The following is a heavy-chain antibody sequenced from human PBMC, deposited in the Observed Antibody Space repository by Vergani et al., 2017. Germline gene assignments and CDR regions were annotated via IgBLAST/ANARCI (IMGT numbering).Heavy chain of an antibody. V-gene: IGHV3-23*01. CDR1: GLTFSTYA. J-gene: IGHJ4*02. D-gene: IGHD7-27*01. CDR3: AKMGVKLGSDY. Sequence: EVQLLESGGGLVQPGGSLRLSCAVSGLTFSTYAMSWVRQAPGRGLEWVSAVSGNGDRTYYADSVKGRFTISRDNSKNTLYLQMNSLRAEDTAVYYWAKMGVKLGSDYWGQGTLVSVSS. CDR2: VSGNGDRT.